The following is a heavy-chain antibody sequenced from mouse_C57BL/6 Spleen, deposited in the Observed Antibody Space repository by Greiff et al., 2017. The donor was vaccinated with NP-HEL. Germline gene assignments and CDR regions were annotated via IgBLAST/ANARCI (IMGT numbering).Heavy chain of an antibody. J-gene: IGHJ4*01. CDR1: GYAFSRSW. CDR2: LYPGDGDT. D-gene: IGHD5-1-1*01. CDR3: ARGGDDTYYYAMDY. V-gene: IGHV1-82*01. Sequence: QVQLQASGPELVKPGASVKISCKASGYAFSRSWMNWVKQRPGKGLEWIGRLYPGDGDTNYNGKFKGKATLTADKSSSTAYMQLSSLTSEDSAVYFGARGGDDTYYYAMDYWGQGTSVTVSS.